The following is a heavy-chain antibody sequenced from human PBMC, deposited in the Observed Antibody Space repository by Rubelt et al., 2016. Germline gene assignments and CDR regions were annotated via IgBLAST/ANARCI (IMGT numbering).Heavy chain of an antibody. CDR3: ARQAGHGMDV. Sequence: QVQLVQSGAEVKKPGASVKVSCKASGYAFTNYNINWVRQAAGQGLEWMGWLNPNSGNTGHAQNFHGRGTMTRNTSISTAYMELSSLRSEDTAVYYCARQAGHGMDVWGQGTTVTVSS. J-gene: IGHJ6*02. CDR2: LNPNSGNT. CDR1: GYAFTNYN. D-gene: IGHD3-10*01. V-gene: IGHV1-8*01.